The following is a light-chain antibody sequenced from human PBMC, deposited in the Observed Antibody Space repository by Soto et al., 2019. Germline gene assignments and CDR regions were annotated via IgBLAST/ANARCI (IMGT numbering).Light chain of an antibody. J-gene: IGLJ2*01. Sequence: QSALTQPASVSGSPGQSITISCTGTSSDVGGYNYVSWFQQHPGKAPKLIIYDVINRPSGVSNRFSGSKSGNTASLTISGLQAEDEADYYCSSYTSSGTLIFGGGTKLTVL. CDR2: DVI. CDR1: SSDVGGYNY. CDR3: SSYTSSGTLI. V-gene: IGLV2-14*03.